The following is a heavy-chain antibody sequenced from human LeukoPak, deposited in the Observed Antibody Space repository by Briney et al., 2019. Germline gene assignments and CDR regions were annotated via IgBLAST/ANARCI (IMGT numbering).Heavy chain of an antibody. CDR2: IYHSGST. V-gene: IGHV4-30-2*01. CDR1: GGSMSRGDYH. Sequence: PSETLSLTCTVSGGSMSRGDYHWNWIRQPPGKGLEWIGYIYHSGSTYYNPSLKSRVTISVDRSKNQFSLELSSVTAADTAVYYCARESRVQLWQYFDYWGQGTLVTVSS. D-gene: IGHD5-18*01. CDR3: ARESRVQLWQYFDY. J-gene: IGHJ4*02.